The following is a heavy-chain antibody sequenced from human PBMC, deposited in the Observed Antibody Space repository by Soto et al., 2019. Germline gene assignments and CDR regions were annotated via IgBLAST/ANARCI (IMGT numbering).Heavy chain of an antibody. CDR1: GFSFSSYG. V-gene: IGHV1-18*04. CDR2: ISVDNGNR. Sequence: QVQMVQSGAEVKKPGASVRVSCKASGFSFSSYGIGWVRQAPGQGLEWMGWISVDNGNRKYAQKIQGRVTMTTDTSTSTAYMDLRSLISDDTAVYYCARGYWENTFDYWGQGTLVIVSP. J-gene: IGHJ4*02. D-gene: IGHD1-26*01. CDR3: ARGYWENTFDY.